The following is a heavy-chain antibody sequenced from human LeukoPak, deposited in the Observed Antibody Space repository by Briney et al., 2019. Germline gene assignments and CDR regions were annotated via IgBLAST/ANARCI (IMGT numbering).Heavy chain of an antibody. D-gene: IGHD3-9*01. Sequence: SETLSLTCTVPGGSISSYYWSWIRQPSGKGLEWIGYIYYSGSTNYNPSLKSRVTISVDTSKNQFSLKLSSVTAADTAVYYCARLQYYDILTGYYRNNWFDPWGQGTLVTVSS. CDR2: IYYSGST. J-gene: IGHJ5*02. CDR3: ARLQYYDILTGYYRNNWFDP. CDR1: GGSISSYY. V-gene: IGHV4-59*08.